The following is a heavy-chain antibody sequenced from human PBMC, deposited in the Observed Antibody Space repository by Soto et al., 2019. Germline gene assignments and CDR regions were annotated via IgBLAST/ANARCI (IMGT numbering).Heavy chain of an antibody. V-gene: IGHV3-33*01. J-gene: IGHJ4*02. CDR3: ARDRSNKRPLRVDFDY. CDR1: GFTFSSYG. D-gene: IGHD2-21*01. CDR2: IWYDGSNK. Sequence: QVQLVESGGGVVQPGRSLRLSCAASGFTFSSYGMHWVRQAPGKGLEWVAVIWYDGSNKYYADSVKGRFTISRDNSKNTLYLQMSSLRAEDTAGYYGARDRSNKRPLRVDFDYWGQGTLVTVST.